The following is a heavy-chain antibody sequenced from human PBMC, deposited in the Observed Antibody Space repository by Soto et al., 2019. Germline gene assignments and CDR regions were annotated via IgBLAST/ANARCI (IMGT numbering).Heavy chain of an antibody. CDR3: AKAPRPYFYYGMDV. Sequence: PGGSLRLSCAASGVTFSSYAMSWVRQAPGKGLEWVSAISGSGGSTYYADSVKGRFTISRDNSKNMLYLQMNSLRAEDPAVYYCAKAPRPYFYYGMDVWGQGTTVTVSS. V-gene: IGHV3-23*01. J-gene: IGHJ6*02. CDR2: ISGSGGST. CDR1: GVTFSSYA.